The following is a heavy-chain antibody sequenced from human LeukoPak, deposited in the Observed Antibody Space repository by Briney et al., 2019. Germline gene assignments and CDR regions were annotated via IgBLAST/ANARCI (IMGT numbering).Heavy chain of an antibody. D-gene: IGHD3-9*01. CDR2: IIPIFGTA. V-gene: IGHV1-69*13. CDR1: GGTFSSYA. CDR3: ARDPDILTGYNYYFDY. Sequence: ASVKVSCKASGGTFSSYAISWVRQAPGQGLEWMGGIIPIFGTANYAQKFQGRVTITADESTSTAYMELSSLRSEDTAVYYCARDPDILTGYNYYFDYWGQGTLVTVSS. J-gene: IGHJ4*02.